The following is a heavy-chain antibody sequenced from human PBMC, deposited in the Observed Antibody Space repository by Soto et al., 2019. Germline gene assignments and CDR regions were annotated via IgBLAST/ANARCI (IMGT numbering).Heavy chain of an antibody. J-gene: IGHJ6*03. D-gene: IGHD3-10*01. V-gene: IGHV3-74*01. Sequence: EVQLVESGGGLVQPGGSMRLSWAASEFTVSGRSVHWVRQAPGKGLVWVSGIDKVGTDSTYADSVKGRFTSSRDNAKNTVYLQMNSLRVEDTAVYYCARGWFGPDVWGKGTTVTVSS. CDR2: IDKVGTDS. CDR3: ARGWFGPDV. CDR1: EFTVSGRS.